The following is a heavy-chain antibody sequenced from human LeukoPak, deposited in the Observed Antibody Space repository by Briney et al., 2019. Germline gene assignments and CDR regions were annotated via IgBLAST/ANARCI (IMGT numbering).Heavy chain of an antibody. CDR1: GGLITTTTCY. CDR2: IYYGGAT. J-gene: IGHJ4*02. Sequence: SQTLSLTCTVSGGLITTTTCYWGWIRQSPGKGLEWIASIYYGGATYYNASLESRVSISIDTSKNHFSLKLNSVTAADTAVYFCARQPVVNRGAVASNFDSWGQGTLVTVSS. CDR3: ARQPVVNRGAVASNFDS. V-gene: IGHV4-39*01. D-gene: IGHD6-19*01.